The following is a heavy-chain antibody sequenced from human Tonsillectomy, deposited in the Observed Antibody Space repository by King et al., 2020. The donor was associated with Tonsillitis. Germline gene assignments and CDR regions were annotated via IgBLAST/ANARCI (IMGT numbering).Heavy chain of an antibody. CDR3: AGHGAPNIVVIPAAMPDYYGMDV. J-gene: IGHJ6*02. D-gene: IGHD2-2*01. CDR2: IDPSDSYT. V-gene: IGHV5-10-1*01. CDR1: GYSFTSYW. Sequence: QLVQSGAEVKKPGESLRISCKGSGYSFTSYWISWVRQMPGKGLEWMGRIDPSDSYTNYSPSFQGHVTISADKSISTAYLQWCSLKASETAMYYCAGHGAPNIVVIPAAMPDYYGMDVWGQGTTVTVSS.